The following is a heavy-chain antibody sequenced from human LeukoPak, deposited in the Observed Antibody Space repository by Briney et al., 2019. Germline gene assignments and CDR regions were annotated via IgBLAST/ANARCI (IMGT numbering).Heavy chain of an antibody. J-gene: IGHJ4*02. CDR3: ARSGYSGSSDY. CDR1: GYSFTSYW. CDR2: IDPSDSYS. Sequence: HGESLMISGKASGYSFTSYWISWGRQMRGKGLEWTGRIDPSDSYSNYSPSFQGHVTISADKSISTAYLQWSSLKASDTAMYYCARSGYSGSSDYWGQGTLVTVSS. D-gene: IGHD5-12*01. V-gene: IGHV5-10-1*01.